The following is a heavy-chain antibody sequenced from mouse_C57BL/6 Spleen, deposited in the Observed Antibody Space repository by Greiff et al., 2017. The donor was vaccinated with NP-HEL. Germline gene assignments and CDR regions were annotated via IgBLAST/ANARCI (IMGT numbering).Heavy chain of an antibody. Sequence: VQLQQSGAELVKPGASVKMSCKASGYTFTSYWITWVKQRPGQGLEWIGDIYPGSGSTNYNEKFKSKATPTVDTSSSTAYMQLSSLTSEDSAVYYCARWLLRFDYWGQGTTLTVSS. CDR3: ARWLLRFDY. D-gene: IGHD2-3*01. CDR1: GYTFTSYW. J-gene: IGHJ2*01. CDR2: IYPGSGST. V-gene: IGHV1-55*01.